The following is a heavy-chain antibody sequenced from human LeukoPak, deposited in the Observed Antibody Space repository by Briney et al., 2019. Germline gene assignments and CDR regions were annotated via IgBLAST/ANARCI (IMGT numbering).Heavy chain of an antibody. CDR2: INPNSGGT. Sequence: ASVKVSCKASGYTFSGYYLHWVRQAPGQGLEWMGWINPNSGGTNSAQKFQGRVTMTRDTSIITAYMELSRLRSDDTAVYYCARALYYYYYMDVWGKGTTVTVSS. D-gene: IGHD3-3*02. J-gene: IGHJ6*03. CDR1: GYTFSGYY. V-gene: IGHV1-2*02. CDR3: ARALYYYYYMDV.